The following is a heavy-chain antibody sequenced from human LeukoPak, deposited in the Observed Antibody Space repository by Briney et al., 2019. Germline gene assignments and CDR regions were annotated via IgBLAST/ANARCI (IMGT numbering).Heavy chain of an antibody. CDR2: IYSGGST. D-gene: IGHD2-15*01. J-gene: IGHJ4*02. CDR1: GFTVSSNY. Sequence: PGGSLRLSCAASGFTVSSNYMSWVRQAPGKGLEWVSVIYSGGSTYYADSVKGRFTTSRHNSKNTLYLQMNSLRAEDTAVYYCASLGYCSGGSCPAVDYWGQGTLVTVSS. CDR3: ASLGYCSGGSCPAVDY. V-gene: IGHV3-53*04.